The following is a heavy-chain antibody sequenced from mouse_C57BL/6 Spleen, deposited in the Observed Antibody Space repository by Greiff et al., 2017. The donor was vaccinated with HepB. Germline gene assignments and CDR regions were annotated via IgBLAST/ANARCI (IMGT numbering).Heavy chain of an antibody. V-gene: IGHV1-59*01. CDR1: GYTFTSYW. D-gene: IGHD2-2*01. CDR2: IDPSDSYT. J-gene: IGHJ3*01. CDR3: ARGGDGYDDGFAY. Sequence: VQLQQPGAELVRPGTSVKLSCKASGYTFTSYWMHWVKQRPGQGLEWIGVIDPSDSYTNYNQKFKGKATLTVDTSSSTAYMQLSSLTSEDSAVYYCARGGDGYDDGFAYWGQGTLVTVSA.